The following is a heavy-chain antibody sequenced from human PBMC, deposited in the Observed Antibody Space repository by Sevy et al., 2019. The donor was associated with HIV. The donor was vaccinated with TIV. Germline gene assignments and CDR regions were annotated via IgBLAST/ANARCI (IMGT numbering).Heavy chain of an antibody. Sequence: GGSLRLSCAASGFTFSGYSMNWVRQAPGKGLEWVSSISRSSSYIYYADSVKGRFPISRDNAKNSLYLQMNSLRAEDTAVYYCARVVSSGYYDGNFDYWGQGTLVTVSS. V-gene: IGHV3-21*01. CDR1: GFTFSGYS. CDR2: ISRSSSYI. CDR3: ARVVSSGYYDGNFDY. J-gene: IGHJ4*02. D-gene: IGHD3-22*01.